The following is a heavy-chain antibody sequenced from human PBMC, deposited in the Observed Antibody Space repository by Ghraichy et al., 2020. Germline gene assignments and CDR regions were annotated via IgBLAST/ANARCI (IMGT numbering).Heavy chain of an antibody. V-gene: IGHV4-34*01. D-gene: IGHD3-10*01. CDR3: ARAGYMVRSLYYYYYGMDV. CDR1: GGSFSGYY. CDR2: INHSGST. Sequence: SQTLSLTCAVYGGSFSGYYWSWIRQPPGKGLEWIGEINHSGSTNYNPSLKSRVTISVATSKNQFSLKLSSVTAADTAVYYCARAGYMVRSLYYYYYGMDVWGQGTTVTVSS. J-gene: IGHJ6*02.